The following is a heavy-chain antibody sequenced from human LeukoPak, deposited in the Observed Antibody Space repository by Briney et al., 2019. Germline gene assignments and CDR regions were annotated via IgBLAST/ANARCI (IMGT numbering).Heavy chain of an antibody. V-gene: IGHV1-69*13. J-gene: IGHJ3*02. D-gene: IGHD3-3*01. CDR3: ARNAVTIFGVVTPQAFDI. CDR1: GGTFSSYA. Sequence: SVKVSCKASGGTFSSYAISWVRQAPGQGLEWMGGIIPIFGTANYAQKFQGRVTITADESTSTAYMELSSLRSEDTAVYYCARNAVTIFGVVTPQAFDIWGQGTMVTVSS. CDR2: IIPIFGTA.